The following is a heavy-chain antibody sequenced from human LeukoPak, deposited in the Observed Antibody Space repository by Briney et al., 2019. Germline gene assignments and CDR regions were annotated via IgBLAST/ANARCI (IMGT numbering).Heavy chain of an antibody. J-gene: IGHJ4*02. CDR1: GFTFSSYA. V-gene: IGHV3-23*01. CDR3: AKMEVGATTLAY. D-gene: IGHD1-26*01. Sequence: GGSLRLSCAASGFTFSSYAMSWVRQAPGKGLEWVSAISGSGGSTYYADPVKGRFTISRDNSKNTLYLQMNSLRAEDTAVYYCAKMEVGATTLAYWGQGTLVTVSS. CDR2: ISGSGGST.